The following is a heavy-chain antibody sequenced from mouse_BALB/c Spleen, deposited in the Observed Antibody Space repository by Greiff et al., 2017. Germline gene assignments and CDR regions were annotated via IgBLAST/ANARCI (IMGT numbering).Heavy chain of an antibody. Sequence: EVQRVESGGGLVQPGGSLKLSCAASGFTFSSYGMSWVRQTPDKRLELVATINSNGGSTYYPDSVKGRFTISRDNAKNTLYLQMSSLKSEDTAMYYCARDWDYDGWGQGTLVTVSA. CDR1: GFTFSSYG. CDR2: INSNGGST. J-gene: IGHJ3*01. D-gene: IGHD2-4*01. V-gene: IGHV5-6-3*01. CDR3: ARDWDYDG.